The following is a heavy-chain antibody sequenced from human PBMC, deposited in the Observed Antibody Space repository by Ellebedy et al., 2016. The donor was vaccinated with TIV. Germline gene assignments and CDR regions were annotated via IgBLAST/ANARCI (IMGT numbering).Heavy chain of an antibody. J-gene: IGHJ3*02. D-gene: IGHD6-19*01. Sequence: MPSETLSLTCTVSGVSITTNYWSWIRQTPGKGLEWIGYIYYGGGTNYNPSLKSRVTISLDTSKNHFSLKLTSVTAADTAVYYCARPYGSGWLGRSAFDIWGPGTMLTVSS. CDR3: ARPYGSGWLGRSAFDI. V-gene: IGHV4-59*01. CDR1: GVSITTNY. CDR2: IYYGGGT.